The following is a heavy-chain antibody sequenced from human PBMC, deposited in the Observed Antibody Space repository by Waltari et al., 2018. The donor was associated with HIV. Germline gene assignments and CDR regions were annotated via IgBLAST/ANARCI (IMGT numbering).Heavy chain of an antibody. J-gene: IGHJ6*02. D-gene: IGHD5-18*01. V-gene: IGHV1-69*04. CDR2: IIPILGIA. CDR3: ARGYSYAYYYGMDV. Sequence: QVQLVQSGAEVKKPGSSVKVSCKASGGTFSSYAISWVRQAPGQGLEWMGRIIPILGIANYAQKFQGRVTITADKSTSTAYMELSSLRSEDTAVYYCARGYSYAYYYGMDVWGQGTTVTVSS. CDR1: GGTFSSYA.